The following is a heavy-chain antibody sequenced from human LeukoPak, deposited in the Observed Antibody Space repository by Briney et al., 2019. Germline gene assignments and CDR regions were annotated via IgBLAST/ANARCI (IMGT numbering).Heavy chain of an antibody. CDR2: IIPIFGTA. Sequence: ASVKVSCKASGYTFTGYYMHWVRQAPGQGLEWMGGIIPIFGTANYAQKFQGRVTITADESTSTAYMELSSLRSEDTAVYYCASALPFGGGIAAAGTGDFDYWGQGTLVTVSS. V-gene: IGHV1-69*13. CDR3: ASALPFGGGIAAAGTGDFDY. J-gene: IGHJ4*02. CDR1: GYTFTGYY. D-gene: IGHD6-13*01.